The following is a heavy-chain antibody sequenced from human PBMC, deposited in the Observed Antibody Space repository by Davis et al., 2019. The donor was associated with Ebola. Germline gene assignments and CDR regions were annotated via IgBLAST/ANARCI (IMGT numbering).Heavy chain of an antibody. Sequence: AASVKVSCKASGYTFTNYYMHWVRQAPGQGLEWMGMINPNDGRTIYAQKFQGRVTVTRDTSTTTVYMDLSSLRAEDTAIHYCVRGFRYGFDYWGQGTLVTVS. CDR2: INPNDGRT. J-gene: IGHJ4*02. V-gene: IGHV1-46*01. CDR3: VRGFRYGFDY. CDR1: GYTFTNYY. D-gene: IGHD5-18*01.